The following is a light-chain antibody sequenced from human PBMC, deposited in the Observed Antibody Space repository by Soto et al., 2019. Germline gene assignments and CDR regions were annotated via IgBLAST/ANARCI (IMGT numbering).Light chain of an antibody. Sequence: EIVLTQSPGTLSLSPGERATLSCRASQSVTSNFLAWYQQKSGQAPRLLIYVASNRATGIPDRFSGSGSGTDFTLTISSLEPEDFAVYYCQQYGNSPPAYTFGQGTNLEIK. CDR1: QSVTSNF. J-gene: IGKJ2*01. CDR2: VAS. V-gene: IGKV3-20*01. CDR3: QQYGNSPPAYT.